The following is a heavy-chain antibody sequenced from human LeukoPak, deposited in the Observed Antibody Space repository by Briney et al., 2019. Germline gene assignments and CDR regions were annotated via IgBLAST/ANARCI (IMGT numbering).Heavy chain of an antibody. D-gene: IGHD6-13*01. CDR2: FDPEEGET. Sequence: ASVKVSCKVSGYTLTELSIHWVRQAPGKGLEWMGGFDPEEGETIHAQKFQGRVTMTEDTSTDTAYMELSSLRSEDTAVYYCATGQQLVWAGFDYWGQGTLVTVSS. CDR3: ATGQQLVWAGFDY. CDR1: GYTLTELS. V-gene: IGHV1-24*01. J-gene: IGHJ4*02.